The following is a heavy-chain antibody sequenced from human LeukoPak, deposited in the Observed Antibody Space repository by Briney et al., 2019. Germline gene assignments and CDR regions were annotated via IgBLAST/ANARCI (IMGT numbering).Heavy chain of an antibody. V-gene: IGHV4-39*07. D-gene: IGHD3-22*01. CDR3: ARRYYYDSSGLSSPFDY. Sequence: SETLSLTCTVSGGSISSSSYYWGWIRQPPGKGLEWIGSIYYSGSTNYNPSLKSRVTISVDTSKNQFSLKLSSVTAADTAVYYCARRYYYDSSGLSSPFDYWGQGTLVTVSS. J-gene: IGHJ4*02. CDR1: GGSISSSSYY. CDR2: IYYSGST.